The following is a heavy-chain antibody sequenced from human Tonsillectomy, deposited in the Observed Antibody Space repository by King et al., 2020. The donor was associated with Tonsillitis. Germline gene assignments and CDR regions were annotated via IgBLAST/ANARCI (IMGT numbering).Heavy chain of an antibody. CDR3: ARGPPPSYYYSSGYYY. D-gene: IGHD3-22*01. V-gene: IGHV4-34*01. CDR1: GGSFSGYY. CDR2: INHSGST. J-gene: IGHJ4*02. Sequence: VQLQQWGAGLLKPSETLSLTCAVYGGSFSGYYWSWIRQPPGKGLEWIGEINHSGSTNYNPSLKSRVTVSVDTSKNQFSLKLSSVTAADTAVYYCARGPPPSYYYSSGYYYWGQGTLVTVSS.